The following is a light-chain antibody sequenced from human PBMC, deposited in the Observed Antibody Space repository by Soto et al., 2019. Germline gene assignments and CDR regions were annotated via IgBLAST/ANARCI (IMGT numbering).Light chain of an antibody. CDR2: ENN. J-gene: IGLJ1*01. CDR3: QSYDSSLSGYV. CDR1: SSNIGAGYE. V-gene: IGLV1-40*01. Sequence: QSVLTQPPSVSEAPGQRVTISRTGSSSNIGAGYEAHWYQQVPGTAPKLLIYENNNRPSGVPDRFSGSKSGTSASLAITGLQAEDEAEYYCQSYDSSLSGYVFGTGTKLTV.